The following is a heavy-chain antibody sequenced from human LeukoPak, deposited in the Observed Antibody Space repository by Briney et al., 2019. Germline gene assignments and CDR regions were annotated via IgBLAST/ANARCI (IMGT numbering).Heavy chain of an antibody. V-gene: IGHV4-59*08. CDR2: IYYSGST. Sequence: SETLSLTCTVSGGSISSYYWSWIRQPPGKGLEWIGYIYYSGSTNYNPSLKSRVTISVDTSKNQFSLKLSSVTAADTAVYYCARHHWRHIAARGYWYFDLWGRGTLVTVSS. J-gene: IGHJ2*01. CDR3: ARHHWRHIAARGYWYFDL. CDR1: GGSISSYY. D-gene: IGHD6-13*01.